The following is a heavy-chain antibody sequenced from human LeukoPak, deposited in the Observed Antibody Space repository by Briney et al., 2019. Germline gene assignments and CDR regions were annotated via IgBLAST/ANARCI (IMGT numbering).Heavy chain of an antibody. CDR3: ARDRHLGYCSGGSCYRYDY. J-gene: IGHJ4*02. CDR1: GGSFSGYY. CDR2: INHSGST. Sequence: PSETLSLTCTVAGGSFSGYYWSWIRQPPGKGLEWIGEINHSGSTNYNPSLKSRVTISVDTSKNQFSLKLSSVTAADTAVYYCARDRHLGYCSGGSCYRYDYWGQGTLVTVSS. D-gene: IGHD2-15*01. V-gene: IGHV4-34*01.